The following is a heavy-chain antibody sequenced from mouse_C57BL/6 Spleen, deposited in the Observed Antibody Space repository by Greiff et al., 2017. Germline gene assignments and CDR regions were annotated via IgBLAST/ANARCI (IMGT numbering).Heavy chain of an antibody. CDR2: FNPSNGGT. CDR3: AGGYSNYPYYAMDY. J-gene: IGHJ4*01. V-gene: IGHV1-53*01. D-gene: IGHD2-5*01. Sequence: VQLQLPGTELVKPGALVMLSCKASGYPFTSYWMHWVKQRPGQGLEWIGNFNPSNGGTNYNEKFKSKATLTVDKASSTAYMQLSSLTSEDSAVYYCAGGYSNYPYYAMDYWGQGTSVTVSS. CDR1: GYPFTSYW.